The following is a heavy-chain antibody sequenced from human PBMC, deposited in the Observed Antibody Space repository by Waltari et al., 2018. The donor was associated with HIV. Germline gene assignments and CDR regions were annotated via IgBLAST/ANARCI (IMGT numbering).Heavy chain of an antibody. J-gene: IGHJ5*01. CDR3: ARESWNDAFSHNYFDS. D-gene: IGHD3-3*02. CDR2: IIPANGNT. V-gene: IGHV1-3*01. CDR1: GPNLSHYP. Sequence: QVQLVPSGAVVKKPGASVKVSCPASGPNLSHYPVLWVRQAPGQRLEWMGWIIPANGNTKYSQKFQGTVTFAWDTSANTAFMDLRSLRSEDTAVYSCARESWNDAFSHNYFDSWGQGTLVTVSS.